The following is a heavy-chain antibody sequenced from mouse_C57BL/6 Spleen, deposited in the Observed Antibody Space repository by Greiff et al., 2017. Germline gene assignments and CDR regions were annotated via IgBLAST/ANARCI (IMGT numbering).Heavy chain of an antibody. Sequence: VQGVESGPGLVQPSQSLSITCTVSGFSLTSYGVHWVRQSPGKGLEWLGVIWRGGSTDYNAAFMSRLSITKDNSKSQVFFKMNSLQADDTAIYYCAKNDDGYSWFAYWGQGTLVTVSA. V-gene: IGHV2-5*01. CDR3: AKNDDGYSWFAY. CDR1: GFSLTSYG. J-gene: IGHJ3*01. D-gene: IGHD2-3*01. CDR2: IWRGGST.